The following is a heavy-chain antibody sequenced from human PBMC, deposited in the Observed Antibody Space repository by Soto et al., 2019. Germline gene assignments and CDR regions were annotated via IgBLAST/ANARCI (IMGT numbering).Heavy chain of an antibody. CDR1: GGSSSSGDYS. J-gene: IGHJ6*02. CDR3: ARDHVSLEWLVPYGMDV. D-gene: IGHD3-3*01. Sequence: SETLCLTCTVSGGSSSSGDYSWNCIRRPPGKVLEWIVYSYYSGNPYYDPFLKRRDTISVDTSKNQFSLNLSSVTAADTAVYYRARDHVSLEWLVPYGMDVWGQGTTVTVYS. CDR2: SYYSGNP. V-gene: IGHV4-30-4*01.